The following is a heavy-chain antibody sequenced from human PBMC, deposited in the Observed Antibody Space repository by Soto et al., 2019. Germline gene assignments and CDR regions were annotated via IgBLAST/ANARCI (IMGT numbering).Heavy chain of an antibody. CDR2: IYNNGNT. CDR1: GGSISSYY. V-gene: IGHV4-59*01. J-gene: IGHJ6*02. Sequence: WETLSLTCNVSGGSISSYYWSWIRQPPGKGLEWIGYIYNNGNTNYIPSLKSRVTISVDTSKNHLSLKLSSVTAADTAVYYCARAVPYYYGMDVWGQGTTVTVSS. D-gene: IGHD6-19*01. CDR3: ARAVPYYYGMDV.